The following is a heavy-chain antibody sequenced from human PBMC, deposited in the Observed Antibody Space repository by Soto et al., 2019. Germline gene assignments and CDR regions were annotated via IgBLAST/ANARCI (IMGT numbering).Heavy chain of an antibody. CDR3: AGLGEQWLSGWFDP. D-gene: IGHD6-19*01. V-gene: IGHV4-39*01. Sequence: SETLSLTCTVPGGSISSSSYYWGWIRQPPGKGLEWIGSIYYSGGTYYNPSLKSRVTISVDTSKNQFSLKLSSVTAADTAVYYCAGLGEQWLSGWFDPWGQGTLVTVSS. CDR1: GGSISSSSYY. CDR2: IYYSGGT. J-gene: IGHJ5*02.